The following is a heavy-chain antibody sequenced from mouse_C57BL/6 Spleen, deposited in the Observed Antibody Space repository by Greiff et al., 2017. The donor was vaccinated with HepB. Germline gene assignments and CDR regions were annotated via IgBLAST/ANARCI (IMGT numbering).Heavy chain of an antibody. CDR2: IYPRSGNT. CDR3: ARSITTVVATRFAY. D-gene: IGHD1-1*01. J-gene: IGHJ3*01. Sequence: QVQLQQPGAELARPGASVKLSCKASGYTFTSYGISWVKQRTGQGLEWIGEIYPRSGNTYYNEKFKGKATLTADKSSSTAYMELRSLTSEDSAVYFCARSITTVVATRFAYWGQGTLVTVSA. CDR1: GYTFTSYG. V-gene: IGHV1-81*01.